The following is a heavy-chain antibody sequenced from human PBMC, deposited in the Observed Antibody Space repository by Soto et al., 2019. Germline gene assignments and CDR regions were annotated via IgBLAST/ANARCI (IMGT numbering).Heavy chain of an antibody. J-gene: IGHJ4*02. CDR3: ARDGCRGGSCKGDIDY. CDR2: IIPIFGTA. V-gene: IGHV1-69*12. CDR1: GGTFSSYA. D-gene: IGHD2-15*01. Sequence: QVQLVQSGAEVKKPGSSVKVSCKASGGTFSSYAISWVRQAPGQGREWMGGIIPIFGTANYAQKFQGRVTITAEESTSTAYMELSSLRSEDTAVYYCARDGCRGGSCKGDIDYWGQGTLVTVSS.